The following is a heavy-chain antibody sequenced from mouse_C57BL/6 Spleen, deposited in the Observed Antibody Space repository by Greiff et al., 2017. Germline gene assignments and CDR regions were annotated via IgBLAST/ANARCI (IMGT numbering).Heavy chain of an antibody. Sequence: QVQLKQSGAELVRPGASVKLSCKASGYTFTDYYITWVKQRPGQGLEWISRIYPGSGNTYYNEKFKGKATLTAEKSYSTTYMQLSSLTFEDSAVYFCARNCGGSYYYVDYWGQGTTLTVSS. V-gene: IGHV1-76*01. J-gene: IGHJ2*01. CDR3: ARNCGGSYYYVDY. D-gene: IGHD1-1*02. CDR1: GYTFTDYY. CDR2: IYPGSGNT.